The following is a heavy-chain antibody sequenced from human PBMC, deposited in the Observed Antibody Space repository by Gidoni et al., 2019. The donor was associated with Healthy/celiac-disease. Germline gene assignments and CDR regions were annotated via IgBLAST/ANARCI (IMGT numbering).Heavy chain of an antibody. CDR2: ISSSGSTI. CDR3: ARELLRVTY. Sequence: EVQLVESGGGLVRPGGSLRLSCEASGFTFSSYEMNWVRQAPGKGLEWVSYISSSGSTIYYADSVKGRFTISRDNAKNSLYLQMNSLRAEDTAVYYCARELLRVTYWGQGTLVTVSS. J-gene: IGHJ4*02. CDR1: GFTFSSYE. V-gene: IGHV3-48*03. D-gene: IGHD4-17*01.